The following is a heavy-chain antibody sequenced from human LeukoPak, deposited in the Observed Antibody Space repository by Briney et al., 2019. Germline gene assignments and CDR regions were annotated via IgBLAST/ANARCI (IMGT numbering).Heavy chain of an antibody. CDR1: GFTVSSNY. D-gene: IGHD6-6*01. CDR3: ARVWGRGSIAARPLAY. Sequence: GGSLRLSCAASGFTVSSNYVSWVRQAPGKGLEWVSVIYSGGSTYYADSVKGRFTISRDNSKNTLYLQMNSLRAEDTAVYYCARVWGRGSIAARPLAYWGQGTLVTVSS. V-gene: IGHV3-53*01. CDR2: IYSGGST. J-gene: IGHJ4*02.